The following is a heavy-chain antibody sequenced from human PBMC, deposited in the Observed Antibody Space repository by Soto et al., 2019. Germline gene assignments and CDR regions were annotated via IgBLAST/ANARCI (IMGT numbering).Heavy chain of an antibody. D-gene: IGHD6-13*01. Sequence: KFQGRVTITRDTSASTAYMELSSLRSEDTAVYYCARLMEQQLVLGWFDPWGQGTLVTVS. CDR3: ARLMEQQLVLGWFDP. V-gene: IGHV1-3*01. J-gene: IGHJ5*02.